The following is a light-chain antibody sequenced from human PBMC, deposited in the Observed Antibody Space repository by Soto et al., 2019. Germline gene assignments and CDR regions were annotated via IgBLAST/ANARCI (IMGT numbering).Light chain of an antibody. V-gene: IGLV2-23*02. CDR2: VVG. CDR1: SSDVGSYNL. J-gene: IGLJ1*01. Sequence: VYGADVQCLTIIYNETSSDVGSYNLVSWYQHHPGKAPKLMIYVVGKRPSGVSSRFSGSKSGNTASLTISGLQAEDEADYYCCSYAGSGTPYVFGTGTKVTVL. CDR3: CSYAGSGTPYV.